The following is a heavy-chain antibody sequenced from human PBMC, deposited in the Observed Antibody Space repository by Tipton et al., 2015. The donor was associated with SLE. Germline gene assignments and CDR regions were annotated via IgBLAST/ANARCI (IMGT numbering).Heavy chain of an antibody. CDR3: AKFNSSNGFDV. CDR1: GFTVSSNY. CDR2: IYYSGTT. D-gene: IGHD6-6*01. V-gene: IGHV4-59*02. J-gene: IGHJ3*01. Sequence: LRLFCAASGFTVSSNYMSWIRQPPGKGLEWIGSIYYSGTTYYNPSLTSRVTISLDTSENQFSLKLNSVTAADTATYHCAKFNSSNGFDVWGHGTMVAVSS.